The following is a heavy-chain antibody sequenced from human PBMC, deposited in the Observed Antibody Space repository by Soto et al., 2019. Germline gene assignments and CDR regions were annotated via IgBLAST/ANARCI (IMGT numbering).Heavy chain of an antibody. CDR2: ISGSTSGT. CDR3: AKDRGFIDPFDY. J-gene: IGHJ4*02. Sequence: EVQLLESGGGLVQPGGSLRLSCAASGFAFSSYAMSWVRQAPGKGLEWVSSISGSTSGTYYADAVKGRFTISRDNSSNTLYLQMNSLRAEDTAVYSCAKDRGFIDPFDYWGQGALVTVSS. CDR1: GFAFSSYA. D-gene: IGHD3-16*02. V-gene: IGHV3-23*01.